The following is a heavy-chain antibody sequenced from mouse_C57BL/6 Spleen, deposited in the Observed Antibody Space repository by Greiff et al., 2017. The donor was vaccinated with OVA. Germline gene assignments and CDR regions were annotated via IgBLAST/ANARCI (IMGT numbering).Heavy chain of an antibody. V-gene: IGHV1-80*01. CDR2: IYPGDGDT. D-gene: IGHD3-2*02. CDR3: ARGGSGYVGYFDY. CDR1: GYAFSSYW. J-gene: IGHJ2*01. Sequence: QVQLQQSGAELVKPGASVKISCKASGYAFSSYWMNWVKQRPGKGLEWIGQIYPGDGDTNYNGKFKGKATLTADKSSSTAYMQLSSLTSEDSAVYFCARGGSGYVGYFDYWGQGTTLTVSS.